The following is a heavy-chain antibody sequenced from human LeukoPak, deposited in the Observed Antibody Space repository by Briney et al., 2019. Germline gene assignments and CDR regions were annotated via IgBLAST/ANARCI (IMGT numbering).Heavy chain of an antibody. D-gene: IGHD3-10*01. J-gene: IGHJ3*02. CDR1: GFTFSSYW. Sequence: GGSLRLSCAASGFTFSSYWMHWVRQAPGKGLEWVSASGSGGSTYFADSVKGRFTISRDNSKNTLYLQMNSLRAEDTAVYYCATHYDGFDIWGQGTMVTVSS. CDR2: SGSGGST. V-gene: IGHV3-23*01. CDR3: ATHYDGFDI.